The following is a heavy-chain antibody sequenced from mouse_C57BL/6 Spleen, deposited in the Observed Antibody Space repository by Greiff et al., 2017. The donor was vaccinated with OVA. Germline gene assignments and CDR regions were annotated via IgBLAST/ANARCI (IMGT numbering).Heavy chain of an antibody. Sequence: EVMLVESGGGLVQPGGSLSLSCAASGFTFTDYYLSWVRQPPGKALEWLGFIRNKANGYTTEYSASVKGRFTISRDKSQSILYLQMNALRAEDSATYYCARYYPNGSHDYWGQGTTLTVSS. CDR2: IRNKANGYTT. CDR1: GFTFTDYY. V-gene: IGHV7-3*01. CDR3: ARYYPNGSHDY. D-gene: IGHD1-1*01. J-gene: IGHJ2*01.